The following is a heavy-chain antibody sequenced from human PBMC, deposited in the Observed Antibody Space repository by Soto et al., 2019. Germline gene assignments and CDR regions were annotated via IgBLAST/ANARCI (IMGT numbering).Heavy chain of an antibody. V-gene: IGHV3-30-3*01. D-gene: IGHD4-17*01. CDR2: ISYDGSNK. CDR1: GFTFSSYA. J-gene: IGHJ6*02. CDR3: ARARDYGDSYYYYGMDV. Sequence: QVQLVESGGGVVQPGRSLRLSCAASGFTFSSYAMHWVRQAPGKGLEWVAVISYDGSNKYYADSVKGRFTISRDNSKNTLYLQRNSLRAEDTAVYYCARARDYGDSYYYYGMDVWGQGTTVTVSS.